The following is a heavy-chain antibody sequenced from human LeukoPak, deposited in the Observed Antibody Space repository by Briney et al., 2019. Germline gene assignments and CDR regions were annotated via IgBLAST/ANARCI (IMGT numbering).Heavy chain of an antibody. Sequence: KTSETLSLTCTVSGDSLTNYHWTWIRQSPGKRMEWLGYVYYTGSTDYNPSLRSRVTMSLDTSKNQFSLKLKSVTAADTAVYYCARGLTGGWAAVFDYWGQGTLVTVSS. D-gene: IGHD1-26*01. CDR3: ARGLTGGWAAVFDY. CDR2: VYYTGST. V-gene: IGHV4-59*12. J-gene: IGHJ4*02. CDR1: GDSLTNYH.